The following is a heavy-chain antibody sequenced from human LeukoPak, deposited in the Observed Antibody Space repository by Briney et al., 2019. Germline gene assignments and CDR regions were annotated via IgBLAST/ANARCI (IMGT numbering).Heavy chain of an antibody. J-gene: IGHJ4*02. CDR2: ISGSGGST. V-gene: IGHV3-23*01. D-gene: IGHD3-10*01. CDR3: AGTMVRGEDY. Sequence: AGGALRLSWAASGFTFSSYAMSLVRQAPGKGLEWVSAISGSGGSTYYADSVKGWFTISRDNSKNTLYLQMNSLRAEDTAVYYCAGTMVRGEDYWGQGPLVTVSS. CDR1: GFTFSSYA.